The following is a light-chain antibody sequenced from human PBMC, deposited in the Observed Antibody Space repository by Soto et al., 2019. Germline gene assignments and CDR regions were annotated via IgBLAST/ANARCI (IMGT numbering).Light chain of an antibody. Sequence: EIVLTQSPGTLSLSPGERATLSCRASQSVSSSYLAWYQQKPGQAPRLLIYRASSRATGIPDRFSGSGSGTDFTLTISRLEPEDFAVYYCQQYGSSHSWTFGQGTKVEIK. CDR2: RAS. J-gene: IGKJ1*01. CDR1: QSVSSSY. CDR3: QQYGSSHSWT. V-gene: IGKV3-20*01.